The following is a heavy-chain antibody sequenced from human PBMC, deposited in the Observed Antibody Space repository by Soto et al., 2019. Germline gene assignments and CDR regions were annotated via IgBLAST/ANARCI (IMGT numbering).Heavy chain of an antibody. D-gene: IGHD3-10*01. CDR3: ARGPVYYYGSGSYFDQHNWFDP. CDR2: INHSGST. V-gene: IGHV4-34*01. CDR1: GGSFSGYY. Sequence: NPSETLSLTCAVYGGSFSGYYWSWIRQPPGKGLEWIGEINHSGSTNYNPSLKSRVTISVDTSKNQFSLKLSSVTAADTAVYYCARGPVYYYGSGSYFDQHNWFDP. J-gene: IGHJ5*02.